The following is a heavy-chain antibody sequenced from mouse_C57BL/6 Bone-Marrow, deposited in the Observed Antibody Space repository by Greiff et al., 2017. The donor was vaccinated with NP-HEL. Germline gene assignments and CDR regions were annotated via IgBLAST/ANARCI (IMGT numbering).Heavy chain of an antibody. Sequence: VQLKQSGAELVRPGASVKLSCTASGFNINDYYMHWVKQRPEQGLEWIGRIDPEDGDTEYAPKVQGKATMTADTSTNTAYLQISSLTSEDTAVYYCTPTGSNYEYYYAMDYWGQGTSVTVSS. D-gene: IGHD2-5*01. CDR3: TPTGSNYEYYYAMDY. J-gene: IGHJ4*01. CDR2: IDPEDGDT. V-gene: IGHV14-1*01. CDR1: GFNINDYY.